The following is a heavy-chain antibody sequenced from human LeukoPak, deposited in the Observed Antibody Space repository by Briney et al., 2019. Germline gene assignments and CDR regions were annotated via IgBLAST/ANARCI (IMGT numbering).Heavy chain of an antibody. CDR3: ASFWSGYLGP. Sequence: TSETLPLTCTVSGGSISSHYWSWIRQPPGKGLEWIGYIYYSGSTNYNPSLKSRVTISVDTSKNQFSLKLSSVTAADTAVYYCASFWSGYLGPWGQGTLVTVSS. D-gene: IGHD3-3*01. CDR2: IYYSGST. CDR1: GGSISSHY. J-gene: IGHJ4*02. V-gene: IGHV4-59*11.